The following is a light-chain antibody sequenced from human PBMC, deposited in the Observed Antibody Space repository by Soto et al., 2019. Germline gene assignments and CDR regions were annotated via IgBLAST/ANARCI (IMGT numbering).Light chain of an antibody. V-gene: IGKV3-20*01. Sequence: EIVLTQSPRTLSLSPGESATLSCTASQSVRSNSLAWYQQKPGQAPRLPMFGASGNATGTPPRFTGGGSGTYFTLTISTLAPEDFEVYDCQQYGSPPCTFGGGSKV. CDR3: QQYGSPPCT. CDR1: QSVRSNS. CDR2: GAS. J-gene: IGKJ4*01.